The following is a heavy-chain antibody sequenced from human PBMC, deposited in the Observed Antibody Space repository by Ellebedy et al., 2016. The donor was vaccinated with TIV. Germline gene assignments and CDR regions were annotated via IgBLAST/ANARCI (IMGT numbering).Heavy chain of an antibody. V-gene: IGHV3-21*01. Sequence: GESLKISCAASGFTFSSYTMNWVRQAPGKGLEWVSSISSDSSNIYYADSMKGQFTISRDNAKNSLYLRMNSLRAEDTAVYYCARDNAYCGGDCYSYAFNIWGQGTMVIVSS. J-gene: IGHJ3*02. CDR2: ISSDSSNI. CDR1: GFTFSSYT. D-gene: IGHD2-21*02. CDR3: ARDNAYCGGDCYSYAFNI.